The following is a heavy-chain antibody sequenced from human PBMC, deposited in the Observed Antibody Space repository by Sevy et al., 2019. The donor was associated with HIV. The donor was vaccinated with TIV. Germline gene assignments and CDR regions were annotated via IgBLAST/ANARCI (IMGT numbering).Heavy chain of an antibody. V-gene: IGHV3-7*01. CDR2: MRQDGSEK. D-gene: IGHD3-10*01. Sequence: GGSLRLSCAASGFTFSSYWMTWVRQAPGKGLEWAANMRQDGSEKYYVDSVKCRFTISRDNAKNSLYLQMNSLRAEDTAVYYCARGIYGSGSRLGLGYWGQGTLVTVSS. CDR3: ARGIYGSGSRLGLGY. J-gene: IGHJ4*02. CDR1: GFTFSSYW.